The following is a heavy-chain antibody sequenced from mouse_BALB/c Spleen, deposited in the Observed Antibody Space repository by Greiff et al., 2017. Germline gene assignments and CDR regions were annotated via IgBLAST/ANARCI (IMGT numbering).Heavy chain of an antibody. Sequence: EVMLVESGGDLVKPGGSLKLSCAASGFTFSSYGMSWVRQTPDKRLEWVATISSGGSYTYYPDSVKGRFTIPRDNAKNTLYLQMSSLKSEDTAMYYCAREGYFDYWGQGTTLTVSS. J-gene: IGHJ2*01. V-gene: IGHV5-6*01. CDR3: AREGYFDY. CDR2: ISSGGSYT. CDR1: GFTFSSYG.